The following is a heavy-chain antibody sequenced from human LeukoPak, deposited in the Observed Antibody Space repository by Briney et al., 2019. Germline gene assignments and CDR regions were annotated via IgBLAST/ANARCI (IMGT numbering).Heavy chain of an antibody. CDR3: TKYYDLWSDKYPKNGFDY. CDR1: GFTFSSYG. Sequence: PGRSLRLSCAASGFTFSSYGMHWVRQAPGKGLEWVAVIWYDGSNKYYADSVKGRFTISRDNSKNTLYLQMNSLKTEDTAVYYCTKYYDLWSDKYPKNGFDYWGQGTLVTVSS. J-gene: IGHJ4*02. D-gene: IGHD3-3*01. CDR2: IWYDGSNK. V-gene: IGHV3-33*06.